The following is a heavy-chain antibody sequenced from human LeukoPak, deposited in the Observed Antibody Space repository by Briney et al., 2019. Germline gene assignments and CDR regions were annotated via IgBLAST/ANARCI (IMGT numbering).Heavy chain of an antibody. CDR1: GFTFSSYE. CDR2: ISSSGSTI. D-gene: IGHD1-26*01. J-gene: IGHJ3*02. CDR3: ARDMSGSYQEAFDI. V-gene: IGHV3-48*03. Sequence: PGGTLRLSCAASGFTFSSYEMNWVRQAPGKGLEWVSYISSSGSTIYYADSVKGRFTISRDNAKNSLYLQMNSLRAEDTAVYYCARDMSGSYQEAFDIWGQGTMVTVSS.